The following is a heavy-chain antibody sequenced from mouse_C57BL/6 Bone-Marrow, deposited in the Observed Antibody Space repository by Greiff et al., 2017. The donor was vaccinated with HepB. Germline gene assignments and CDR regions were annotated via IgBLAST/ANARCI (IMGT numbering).Heavy chain of an antibody. D-gene: IGHD2-5*01. J-gene: IGHJ2*01. CDR2: IGPGSVST. CDR3: ATRYYSKGGDYFDY. CDR1: GYTFTDYY. Sequence: VQLQQSGAELVKPGASVKISCKASGYTFTDYYINWVKQRPGQGLEWIGKIGPGSVSTYYNEKFKGKATLTADKSSSTAYMQLSSLTSEDSAVYFCATRYYSKGGDYFDYWGQGTTLTVSS. V-gene: IGHV1-77*01.